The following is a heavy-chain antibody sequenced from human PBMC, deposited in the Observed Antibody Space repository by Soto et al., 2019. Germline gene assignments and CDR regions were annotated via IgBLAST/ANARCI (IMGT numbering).Heavy chain of an antibody. D-gene: IGHD4-17*01. J-gene: IGHJ4*02. CDR3: ARGPYGDSDY. CDR1: CGSLSGYY. Sequence: TWETLFLTCAGYCGSLSGYYWSCIRQPPGKGLECIGEINHSGTTNYNPSLKSRVTISLDTSKNQFSLKLSSVTAAETAVYYCARGPYGDSDYWGQGTRVTVS. CDR2: INHSGTT. V-gene: IGHV4-34*01.